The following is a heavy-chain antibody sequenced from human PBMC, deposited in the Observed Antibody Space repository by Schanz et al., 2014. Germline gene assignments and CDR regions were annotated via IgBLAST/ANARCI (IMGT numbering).Heavy chain of an antibody. CDR1: GFTVRTNY. V-gene: IGHV3-53*01. J-gene: IGHJ6*02. CDR2: IFSGGST. D-gene: IGHD3-3*01. Sequence: LMESGGGLIHPGGSLRLSCAASGFTVRTNYMSWVRQAPGKGLEWVSVIFSGGSTYYADSVQGRFTISRDISKNTLFLQMNSLRAEDTAVYYCARERSASYFHYGMDVWGQGTTVTVFS. CDR3: ARERSASYFHYGMDV.